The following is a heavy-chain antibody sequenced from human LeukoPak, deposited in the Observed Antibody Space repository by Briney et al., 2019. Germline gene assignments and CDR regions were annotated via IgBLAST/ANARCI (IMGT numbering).Heavy chain of an antibody. D-gene: IGHD6-13*01. J-gene: IGHJ4*02. CDR2: MYYSGST. CDR3: ARDRQQLDY. V-gene: IGHV4-59*01. CDR1: GGSISSNY. Sequence: PSETLSLTCTVSGGSISSNYWSWIRQPPGKGLEWIGYMYYSGSTNYNPSLKSRVTISVDTSKNQFSLKLSSVTAADTAVYYCARDRQQLDYWGQGTLVTVSS.